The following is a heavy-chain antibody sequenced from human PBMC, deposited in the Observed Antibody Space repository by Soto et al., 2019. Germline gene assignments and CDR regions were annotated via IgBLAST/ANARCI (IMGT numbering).Heavy chain of an antibody. J-gene: IGHJ3*02. V-gene: IGHV3-53*04. Sequence: GGSLRLSCAASGFTASSNYMSWVRQAPGKGLEWVSVIYSGGSTYYADSVKGRFTISRHNSKNTLYLQMNSLRAEDTAVYYCARATSDCTKGVCYMRTDAFDIWGQGTMVTVSS. CDR2: IYSGGST. CDR3: ARATSDCTKGVCYMRTDAFDI. D-gene: IGHD2-8*01. CDR1: GFTASSNY.